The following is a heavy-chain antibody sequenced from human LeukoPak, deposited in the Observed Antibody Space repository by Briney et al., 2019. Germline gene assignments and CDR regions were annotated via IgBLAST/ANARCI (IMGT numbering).Heavy chain of an antibody. CDR3: ARAQTRYSSSWYLRDDAFDI. CDR1: GGSFSGYY. J-gene: IGHJ3*02. V-gene: IGHV4-34*01. CDR2: INHSGST. D-gene: IGHD6-13*01. Sequence: PSETLSLTCAVYGGSFSGYYWSWIRQPPGKGLEWIGEINHSGSTNYNPSLKSRVTISVDTSKNQFFLKLSSVTAADTAVYYCARAQTRYSSSWYLRDDAFDIWGQGTMVTVSS.